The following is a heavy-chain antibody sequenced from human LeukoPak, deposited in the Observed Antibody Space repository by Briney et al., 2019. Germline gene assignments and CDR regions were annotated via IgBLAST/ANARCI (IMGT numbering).Heavy chain of an antibody. CDR2: INPNSGGT. V-gene: IGHV1-2*02. CDR3: ARNYDRRPFDY. CDR1: GYTFTGYY. D-gene: IGHD3-22*01. J-gene: IGHJ4*02. Sequence: GASVMVSCKTSGYTFTGYYMHWVRQAPGQGLEWLGWINPNSGGTNYAQKFQGRVTMTTDTSTSTAYMELRSLRSDDTALYYCARNYDRRPFDYWGQGILVTVCS.